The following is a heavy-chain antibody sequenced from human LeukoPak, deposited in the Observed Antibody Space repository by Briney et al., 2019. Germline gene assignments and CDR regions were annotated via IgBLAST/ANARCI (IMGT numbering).Heavy chain of an antibody. Sequence: SETLSLTCTVSGGSVSSGSYYWSWIRQPPGKGLEWIGYIYYSGSTNYNPSLKSRVTISVDTSKNQFSLKLSSVTAADTAVYYCARAPLSGFWSGYYYDYWGQGTLATVSS. CDR2: IYYSGST. V-gene: IGHV4-61*01. D-gene: IGHD3-3*01. J-gene: IGHJ4*02. CDR1: GGSVSSGSYY. CDR3: ARAPLSGFWSGYYYDY.